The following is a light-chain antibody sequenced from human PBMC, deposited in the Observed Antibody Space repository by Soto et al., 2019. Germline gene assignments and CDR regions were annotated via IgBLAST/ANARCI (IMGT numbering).Light chain of an antibody. CDR3: QQYNNGPRA. CDR2: GAS. Sequence: EIVMTQSPATLSVSPGERATLSCRASQSVSSNLAWYQQKPGRAPRLLIYGASSRATGIPARFSGSESGTECTLTICSKESEHFAVYYCQQYNNGPRAFRQRTKVDIK. V-gene: IGKV3-15*01. CDR1: QSVSSN. J-gene: IGKJ1*01.